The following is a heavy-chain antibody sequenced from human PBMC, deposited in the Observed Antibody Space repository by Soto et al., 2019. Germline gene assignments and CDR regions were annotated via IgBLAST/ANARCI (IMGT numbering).Heavy chain of an antibody. J-gene: IGHJ4*02. V-gene: IGHV3-23*01. Sequence: EVQLLESGGGLVQPGGSLRLSCAASGFTFSSYAMSWVRQAPGKGLEWVSAISGSGGSTYYADSVKGRFTISRDNSKNTLYLQMNSLRAEDTAVYYCAKDAFSIVVVVAAPGRAFDYWGQGTLVTVSS. CDR3: AKDAFSIVVVVAAPGRAFDY. D-gene: IGHD2-15*01. CDR2: ISGSGGST. CDR1: GFTFSSYA.